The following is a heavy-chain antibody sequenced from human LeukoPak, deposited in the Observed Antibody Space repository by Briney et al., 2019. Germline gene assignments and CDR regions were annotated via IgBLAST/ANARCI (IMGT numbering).Heavy chain of an antibody. V-gene: IGHV3-7*01. CDR2: IKEDGSEK. CDR1: GFTFNRDW. D-gene: IGHD6-13*01. J-gene: IGHJ4*02. Sequence: GGSLRLSCAASGFTFNRDWTAWVRQAPGKGLEWVANIKEDGSEKNYVDSVKGRFTISRDNAKNSLYLQLNSLRAEDTAVYYCAREGITAAADYWGQGTLVTVSS. CDR3: AREGITAAADY.